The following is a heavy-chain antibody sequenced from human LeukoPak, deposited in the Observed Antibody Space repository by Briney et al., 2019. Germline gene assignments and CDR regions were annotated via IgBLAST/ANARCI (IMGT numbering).Heavy chain of an antibody. D-gene: IGHD6-6*01. V-gene: IGHV4-59*01. CDR3: ARVSIAARPFTFDY. CDR2: IYYSGST. Sequence: KPSETLSLTCTVSGGSISSYYWSWIRQPPGKGLEWIGYIYYSGSTNYNPSLKSRVTISVDTSKNQFSLKLSSVTAADTAVYYCARVSIAARPFTFDYWGQGTLVTVSS. CDR1: GGSISSYY. J-gene: IGHJ4*02.